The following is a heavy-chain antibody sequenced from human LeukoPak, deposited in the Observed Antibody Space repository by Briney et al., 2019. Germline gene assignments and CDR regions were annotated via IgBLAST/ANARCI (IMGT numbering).Heavy chain of an antibody. Sequence: GGSLRLSCAASGFTFSSYGMHWVRKAPGKGLEWVSSISSSSSYIYYADSVKGRFTISGDNAKNSLYLQMNSLRAEDTAVYYCASRYCSGGSCFFDYWGQGTLVTVSS. CDR3: ASRYCSGGSCFFDY. CDR2: ISSSSSYI. V-gene: IGHV3-21*01. D-gene: IGHD2-15*01. CDR1: GFTFSSYG. J-gene: IGHJ4*02.